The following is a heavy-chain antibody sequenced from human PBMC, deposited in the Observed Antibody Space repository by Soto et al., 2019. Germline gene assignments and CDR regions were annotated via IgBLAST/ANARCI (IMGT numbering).Heavy chain of an antibody. CDR1: GGTFSSYA. D-gene: IGHD5-18*01. V-gene: IGHV1-69*13. Sequence: SVKVSCKASGGTFSSYAISWVRQAPGQGLEWMGGIIPIFGTANYAQKFQGRVTITADESTSTAYMELSSLRSEDTAVYYCAKDPSYGDFPEYFQHWGQGTLVTVSS. CDR2: IIPIFGTA. CDR3: AKDPSYGDFPEYFQH. J-gene: IGHJ1*01.